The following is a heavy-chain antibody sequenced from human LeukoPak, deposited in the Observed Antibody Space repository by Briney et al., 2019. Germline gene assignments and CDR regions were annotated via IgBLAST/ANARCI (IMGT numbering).Heavy chain of an antibody. J-gene: IGHJ4*02. CDR3: AKDRISPYCSGGSCSNDY. CDR2: ISGSGGST. V-gene: IGHV3-23*01. CDR1: GFTFSXYA. D-gene: IGHD2-15*01. Sequence: LRLSCAASGFTFSXYAMSWVRQAPGKGLEWVSAISGSGGSTYYADSVKGRFTISRDNSKNTLYLQMNSLRAEDTAVYYCAKDRISPYCSGGSCSNDYWGQGPLVTVS.